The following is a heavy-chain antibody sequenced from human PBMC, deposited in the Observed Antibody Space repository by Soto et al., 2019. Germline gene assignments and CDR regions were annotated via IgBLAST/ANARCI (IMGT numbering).Heavy chain of an antibody. V-gene: IGHV3-30*18. CDR3: AKAGWGGDYYYGLDV. Sequence: VGSLRLSCAASWFNFNNYAMHWVRQAPGKGLEWVAVVTFDGSRTYYADSVKGRFTISRDSSNNTVSLQMNSLTNEDTAVYYCAKAGWGGDYYYGLDVWGQGTTVTVSS. CDR1: WFNFNNYA. CDR2: VTFDGSRT. J-gene: IGHJ6*02. D-gene: IGHD2-21*01.